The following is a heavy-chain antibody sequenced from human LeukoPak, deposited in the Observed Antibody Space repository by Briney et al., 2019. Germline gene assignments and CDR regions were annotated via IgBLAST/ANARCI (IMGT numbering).Heavy chain of an antibody. D-gene: IGHD3-22*01. CDR2: IYYSGST. Sequence: SETLSLTCTVSGGSISSYYWGWIRQPPGKGLEWIGSIYYSGSTYYNPSLKSRVTISVDTSKNQFSLKLSSVTAADTAVYYCARAGITMIVVVTDIDYWGQGTLVTVSS. J-gene: IGHJ4*02. V-gene: IGHV4-39*07. CDR3: ARAGITMIVVVTDIDY. CDR1: GGSISSYY.